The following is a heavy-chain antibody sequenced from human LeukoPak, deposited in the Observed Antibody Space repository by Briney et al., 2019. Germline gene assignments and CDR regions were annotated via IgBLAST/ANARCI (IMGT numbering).Heavy chain of an antibody. CDR3: ARGGDLRYFDWLLFH. V-gene: IGHV3-7*01. CDR2: IKQDGSEK. D-gene: IGHD3-9*01. Sequence: GGSLRLSCAASGFTFSSYAMSWVRQAPGKGLEWVANIKQDGSEKYYVDSVKGRFTISRDNAKNSLYLQMNSLRAEDTAVYYCARGGDLRYFDWLLFHWGQGTLVTVSS. J-gene: IGHJ4*02. CDR1: GFTFSSYA.